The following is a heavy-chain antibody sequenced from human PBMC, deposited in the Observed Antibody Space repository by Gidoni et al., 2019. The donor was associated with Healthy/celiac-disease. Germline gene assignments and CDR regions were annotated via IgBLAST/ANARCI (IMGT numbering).Heavy chain of an antibody. CDR1: GFTFSSYA. CDR3: ARDLEYGSGSYSINYYYGMDV. D-gene: IGHD3-10*01. Sequence: QVQLVESGGGVVQPGRSLRLSCAASGFTFSSYAMHWVRQAPGKGLEWVAVISYDGSNKYYADSVKGRFTISRDNSKNTLYLQMNSLRAEDTAVYYCARDLEYGSGSYSINYYYGMDVWGQGTTVTVSS. J-gene: IGHJ6*02. V-gene: IGHV3-30-3*01. CDR2: ISYDGSNK.